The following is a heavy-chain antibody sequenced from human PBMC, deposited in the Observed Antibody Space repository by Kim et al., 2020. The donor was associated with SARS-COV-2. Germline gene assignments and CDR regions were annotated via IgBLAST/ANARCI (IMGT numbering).Heavy chain of an antibody. CDR1: GFTFSSYE. J-gene: IGHJ5*02. CDR3: ARDSGVAAAGDNWFDP. V-gene: IGHV3-48*03. D-gene: IGHD6-13*01. Sequence: GGSLRLSCAASGFTFSSYEMNWVRQAPGKGLEWVSYISSSGSTIYYADSVKGRFTISRDNAKNSLYLQMNSLRAEDTAVYYCARDSGVAAAGDNWFDPWGQGTLVTVSS. CDR2: ISSSGSTI.